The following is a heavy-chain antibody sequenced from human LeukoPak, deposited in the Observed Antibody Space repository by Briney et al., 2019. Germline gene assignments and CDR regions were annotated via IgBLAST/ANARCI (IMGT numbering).Heavy chain of an antibody. CDR2: IIPIFGTA. D-gene: IGHD6-6*01. J-gene: IGHJ4*02. CDR3: ARSNLAAARPTHFDY. Sequence: GASVKVSCKASGGTFSSFAISWVRQAPGQGLEWMGGIIPIFGTANYAQKFQGRVTITAVESTSTAYMELSSLRSEDTAVYYCARSNLAAARPTHFDYWGQGTLVTVSS. CDR1: GGTFSSFA. V-gene: IGHV1-69*13.